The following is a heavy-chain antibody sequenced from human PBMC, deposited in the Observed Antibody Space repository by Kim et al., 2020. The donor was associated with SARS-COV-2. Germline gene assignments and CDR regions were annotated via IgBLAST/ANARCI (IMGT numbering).Heavy chain of an antibody. CDR2: GRGYNT. V-gene: IGHV3-23*01. Sequence: GRGYNTYYADTVKGRFTVSRDNSKITLYLQMNSLGVEDTAVYFCAKGWASWGQGALVTVSS. J-gene: IGHJ4*02. D-gene: IGHD1-26*01. CDR3: AKGWAS.